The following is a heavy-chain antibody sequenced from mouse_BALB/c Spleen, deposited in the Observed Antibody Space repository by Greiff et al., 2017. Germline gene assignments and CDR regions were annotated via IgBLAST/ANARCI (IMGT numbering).Heavy chain of an antibody. CDR1: GYTFSSYW. CDR2: ILPGSGST. CDR3: ARRYRYDGGGDY. D-gene: IGHD2-14*01. V-gene: IGHV1-9*01. Sequence: QVQLKQSGAELMKPGASVKISCKATGYTFSSYWIEWVKQRPGHGLEWIGEILPGSGSTNYNEKFKGKATFTADTSSNTAYMQLSSLTSEDSAVYYCARRYRYDGGGDYWGQGTSVTVSS. J-gene: IGHJ4*01.